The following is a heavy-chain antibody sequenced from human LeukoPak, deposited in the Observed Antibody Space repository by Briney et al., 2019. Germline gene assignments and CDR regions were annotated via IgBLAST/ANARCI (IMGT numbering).Heavy chain of an antibody. CDR1: GFTFSTYS. J-gene: IGHJ4*02. V-gene: IGHV3-48*01. CDR2: IDSIGGTI. CDR3: TRVRNTGIYPHGVIFAY. Sequence: GGSLRLSCAASGFTFSTYSMNWGRQAPGNGLEWISYIDSIGGTIQYADSVKGRFTISRDNAKNSLYLQMNSLRAEDTAVYYCTRVRNTGIYPHGVIFAYWGQGTLVTVSS. D-gene: IGHD3/OR15-3a*01.